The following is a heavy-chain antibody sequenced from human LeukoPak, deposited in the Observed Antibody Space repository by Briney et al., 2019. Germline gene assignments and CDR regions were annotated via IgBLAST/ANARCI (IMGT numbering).Heavy chain of an antibody. CDR2: IYYSGST. D-gene: IGHD6-13*01. CDR3: ARGPYSSRYDY. Sequence: SETLSLTCTVSGGSISSTYWSWIRQPPGKGLYWIGYIYYSGSTNYNPSLKSRVTMSVDTSKNQFSLNLSSVTAADTDVYYCARGPYSSRYDYWGQGTVVTVSS. J-gene: IGHJ4*02. V-gene: IGHV4-59*01. CDR1: GGSISSTY.